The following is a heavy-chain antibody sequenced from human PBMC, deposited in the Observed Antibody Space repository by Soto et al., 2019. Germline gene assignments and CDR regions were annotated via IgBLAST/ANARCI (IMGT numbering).Heavy chain of an antibody. CDR2: INSDGSST. CDR3: ARETEIKDLGY. D-gene: IGHD3-16*01. Sequence: EVQLVESGGGLVQPGGSLSLSCAASGFTFSSYWMHWVRQAPGKGLVWVSRINSDGSSTSYADSVTGRFTISRDNAKNTLYLQMNSLRAEDTAVYYCARETEIKDLGYWGQGTLVTVSS. J-gene: IGHJ4*02. V-gene: IGHV3-74*01. CDR1: GFTFSSYW.